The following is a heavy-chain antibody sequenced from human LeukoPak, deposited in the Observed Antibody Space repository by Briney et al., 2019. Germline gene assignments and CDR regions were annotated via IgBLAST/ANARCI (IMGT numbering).Heavy chain of an antibody. V-gene: IGHV1-18*01. J-gene: IGHJ4*02. CDR3: ARGPSMYAFDY. D-gene: IGHD2-8*01. Sequence: GASVKVSCKASGYTFSTYGISWVRQAPGQGLEWMGWISPYNNYTKYGQKVQGRVTMTTDASTSTAYMELRSLRSDDTALYYCARGPSMYAFDYWGQGTLVTVSS. CDR1: GYTFSTYG. CDR2: ISPYNNYT.